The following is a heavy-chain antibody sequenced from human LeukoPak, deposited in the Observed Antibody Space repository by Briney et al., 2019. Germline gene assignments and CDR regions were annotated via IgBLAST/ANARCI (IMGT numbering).Heavy chain of an antibody. CDR2: IYTSGST. CDR3: ARAGTMDAFDI. D-gene: IGHD1-7*01. CDR1: GGSISSGSYY. V-gene: IGHV4-61*02. J-gene: IGHJ3*02. Sequence: SETLSLTCTVSGGSISSGSYYWSWIRQPAGKGLEWIGRIYTSGSTNYNPSLKSRVTISVDTSKNQFSLKLSSVTAADTAVYYCARAGTMDAFDIWGQGTMVTASS.